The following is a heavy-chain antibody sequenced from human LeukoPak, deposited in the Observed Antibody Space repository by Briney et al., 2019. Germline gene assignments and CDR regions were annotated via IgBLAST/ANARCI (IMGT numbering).Heavy chain of an antibody. V-gene: IGHV4-31*03. D-gene: IGHD3-22*01. CDR3: ARGRYDSSGYYSPYYYYYGMDV. CDR1: GGSISSGGYY. Sequence: SSETLSLTCTVSGGSISSGGYYWSWIRQHPGKGLEWIGYIYYSGSTYYNPSLKSRVTISVDTSKNQFPLKLSSVTAADTAVYYCARGRYDSSGYYSPYYYYYGMDVWGQGTTVTVSS. CDR2: IYYSGST. J-gene: IGHJ6*02.